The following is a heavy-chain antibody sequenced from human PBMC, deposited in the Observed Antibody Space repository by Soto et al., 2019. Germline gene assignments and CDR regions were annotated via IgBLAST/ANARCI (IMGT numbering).Heavy chain of an antibody. Sequence: PSETLSLTCTVYGDSMRTFYWSWIRQPPGKGLEWIGNIYYSGSTNYNPSHKSRVTMSVDMSRNQVSLKLSSVTAADTAVYYCTRVGGYYGDYPNFGYWGQGALVTVSS. V-gene: IGHV4-59*01. J-gene: IGHJ4*02. D-gene: IGHD4-17*01. CDR1: GDSMRTFY. CDR3: TRVGGYYGDYPNFGY. CDR2: IYYSGST.